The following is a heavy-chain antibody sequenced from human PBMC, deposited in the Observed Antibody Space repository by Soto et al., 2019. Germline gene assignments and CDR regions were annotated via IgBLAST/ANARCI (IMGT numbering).Heavy chain of an antibody. Sequence: PGGSLRLSWAASGFTFSSYGMHWVRQAPGKGLEWVAVISYDGSNKYYADSVKGRFTISRDNSKNTLYLQMNSLRAEDTAVYYCAKEFKRFNRDSTDFDYWGQGTLVTVSS. CDR2: ISYDGSNK. CDR1: GFTFSSYG. CDR3: AKEFKRFNRDSTDFDY. V-gene: IGHV3-30*18. D-gene: IGHD2-2*01. J-gene: IGHJ4*02.